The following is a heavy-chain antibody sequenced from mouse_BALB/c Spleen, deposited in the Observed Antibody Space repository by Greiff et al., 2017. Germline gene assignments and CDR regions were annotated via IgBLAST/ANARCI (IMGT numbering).Heavy chain of an antibody. V-gene: IGHV3-2*02. D-gene: IGHD2-4*01. CDR3: ARSTMITTTGFDY. J-gene: IGHJ2*01. CDR1: GYSITSDYA. CDR2: ISYSGST. Sequence: ESGPGLVKPSQSLSLTCTVTGYSITSDYAWNWIRQFPGNKLEWMGYISYSGSTSYNPSLKSRISITRDTSKDQFFLQLNSVTTEDTATYYCARSTMITTTGFDYWGQGTTLTVSS.